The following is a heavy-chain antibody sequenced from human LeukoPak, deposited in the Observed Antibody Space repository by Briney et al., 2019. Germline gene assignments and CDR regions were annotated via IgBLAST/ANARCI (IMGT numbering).Heavy chain of an antibody. CDR2: INPSGGST. CDR3: ARDPGMTTVAYDPRRPRAYYYYMDV. D-gene: IGHD4-23*01. CDR1: GYSFTNYW. J-gene: IGHJ6*03. V-gene: IGHV1-46*01. Sequence: GESLKISCKGSGYSFTNYWIGWVRQMPGKGLEWMGIINPSGGSTSYAQKFQGRVTITADKSTSTAYMELSSLRSEDTAVYYCARDPGMTTVAYDPRRPRAYYYYMDVWGKGTTVTISS.